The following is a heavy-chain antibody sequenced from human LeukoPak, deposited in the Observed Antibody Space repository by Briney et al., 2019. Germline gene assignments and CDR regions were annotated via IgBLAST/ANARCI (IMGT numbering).Heavy chain of an antibody. CDR2: ISGSGGST. Sequence: PGGSLRLSCAASGFTFSSYAMSWVRQAPGKGLEWVSAISGSGGSTYYADSVKGRFPISRDNSKNTLYLQMNSLRAEDTAVYYCAKDKTGYDSSGYYYYFDYWGQGTLVTVSS. CDR3: AKDKTGYDSSGYYYYFDY. D-gene: IGHD3-22*01. J-gene: IGHJ4*02. V-gene: IGHV3-23*01. CDR1: GFTFSSYA.